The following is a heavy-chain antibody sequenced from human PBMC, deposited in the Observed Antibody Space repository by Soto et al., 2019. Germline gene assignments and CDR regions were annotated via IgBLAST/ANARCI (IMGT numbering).Heavy chain of an antibody. CDR3: ARGRYDMVTFDY. J-gene: IGHJ4*02. CDR1: GFTFSDYY. CDR2: ISSSGSTI. Sequence: QVQLVESGGGLVRPGGSLRLSCAASGFTFSDYYMSWIRQAPGKGLEWLSYISSSGSTIYYADSVKGRFTISRDNAENSIFMQMNSLRAEDTAVYYCARGRYDMVTFDYWGQGTLVSVSS. D-gene: IGHD3-9*01. V-gene: IGHV3-11*01.